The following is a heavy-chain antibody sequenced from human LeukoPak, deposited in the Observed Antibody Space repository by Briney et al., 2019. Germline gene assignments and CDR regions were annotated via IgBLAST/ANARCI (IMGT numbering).Heavy chain of an antibody. J-gene: IGHJ2*01. CDR2: IYTSGST. CDR1: GGSISSYY. Sequence: SETLSLTCTVSGGSISSYYWSRIRQPAGKGLEWIGRIYTSGSTNYNPSLKSRVTMSVDTSKNQFSLKLSSVTAADTAVYYCARDHIPYCSGGSCYSQTNWYFDLWGRGTLVTVSS. V-gene: IGHV4-4*07. D-gene: IGHD2-15*01. CDR3: ARDHIPYCSGGSCYSQTNWYFDL.